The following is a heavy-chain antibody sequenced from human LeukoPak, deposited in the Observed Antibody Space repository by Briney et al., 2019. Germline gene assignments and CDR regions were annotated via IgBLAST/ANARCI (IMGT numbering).Heavy chain of an antibody. Sequence: PGGSLRLSCAASGFTFSSYGMSWVRQAPGKGLEWVSAISGSGGSTYYADSVKGRFTISRDNSKNTLYLQMNSLRAEDTAVYYCAKLTGYSSSWPFDYWGQGTLVTVSS. D-gene: IGHD6-13*01. J-gene: IGHJ4*02. CDR2: ISGSGGST. V-gene: IGHV3-23*01. CDR1: GFTFSSYG. CDR3: AKLTGYSSSWPFDY.